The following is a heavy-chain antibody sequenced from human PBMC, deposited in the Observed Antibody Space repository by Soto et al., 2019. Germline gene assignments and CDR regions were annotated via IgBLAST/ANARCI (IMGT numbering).Heavy chain of an antibody. D-gene: IGHD3-22*01. CDR1: GYHFTNFW. Sequence: PGESLKISCEGSGYHFTNFWIHWVRQLPGKGLGWMGRIDPRDSETNYSPSFQGHVTISTAKSVTTAYLQWSSLKASDTALYYCARREYSYSRGSFDYWGHGTLVTVSS. CDR2: IDPRDSET. J-gene: IGHJ4*01. CDR3: ARREYSYSRGSFDY. V-gene: IGHV5-10-1*01.